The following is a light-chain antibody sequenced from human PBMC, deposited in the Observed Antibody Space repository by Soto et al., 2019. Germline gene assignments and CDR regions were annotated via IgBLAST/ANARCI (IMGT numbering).Light chain of an antibody. V-gene: IGKV3-15*01. Sequence: EIVMTQSPATLSVSPGERATLSCRASQSVSSNLAWYRQKPGQAPRLLIYGASTRATGIPARFSGSGSGTEFTLTISSLQSEDFAVYYCQQYNNWPRVFGPGTKVDIK. CDR3: QQYNNWPRV. CDR1: QSVSSN. CDR2: GAS. J-gene: IGKJ3*01.